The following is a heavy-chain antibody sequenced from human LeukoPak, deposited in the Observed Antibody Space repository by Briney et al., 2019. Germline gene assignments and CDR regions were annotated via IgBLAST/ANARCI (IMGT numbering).Heavy chain of an antibody. Sequence: SETLSLTCAVYGGSFSGHYWSWIRQPPGKGLEWVGEINHSGNTNYNPSLKSRVTISVDTSKNQFSLKLSSVTAADTAVYYCARHGYDSSGYYYAINYFDYWGQGTLVTVSS. D-gene: IGHD3-22*01. CDR2: INHSGNT. CDR3: ARHGYDSSGYYYAINYFDY. J-gene: IGHJ4*02. V-gene: IGHV4-34*01. CDR1: GGSFSGHY.